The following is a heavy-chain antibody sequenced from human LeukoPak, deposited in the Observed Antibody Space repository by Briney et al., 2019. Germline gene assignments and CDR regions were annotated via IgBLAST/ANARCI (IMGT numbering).Heavy chain of an antibody. J-gene: IGHJ4*02. CDR1: GFTFSSYW. CDR2: INSDGSST. CDR3: AREGKGAEFDY. D-gene: IGHD3-10*01. V-gene: IGHV3-74*01. Sequence: GGSLRLSCAASGFTFSSYWMHWVRQAPGKGLVWVSRINSDGSSTNYADSVKGRFTISRDNAKNTLYLQMNSLGAEDTAVYYCAREGKGAEFDYWGQGTLVTVSS.